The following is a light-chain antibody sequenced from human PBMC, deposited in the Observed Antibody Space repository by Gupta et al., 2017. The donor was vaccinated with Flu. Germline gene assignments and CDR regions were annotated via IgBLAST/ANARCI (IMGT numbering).Light chain of an antibody. CDR3: GTWDTSLSSGV. CDR2: DNN. Sequence: QSVLTQPPSVSAAPGKRVTISCSGRTSNIGNSYVSWYQQFPGTAPKLLIYDNNQRPSGIPDRFSGSKSGTSATLGITGLQTGDEAVYYCGTWDTSLSSGVFGGGTKLTVL. V-gene: IGLV1-51*01. CDR1: TSNIGNSY. J-gene: IGLJ3*02.